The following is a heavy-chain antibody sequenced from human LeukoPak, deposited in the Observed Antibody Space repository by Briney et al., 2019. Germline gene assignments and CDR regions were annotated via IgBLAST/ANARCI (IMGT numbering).Heavy chain of an antibody. CDR2: IFHSGSS. Sequence: SQTLSLTCAVSGDSISIGDYSCSWIRQPSGEGLEWIGYIFHSGSSYYNPSLKSRVTISVDKSKNQFSLRLTSVTAADTAVYYCARELWFVNAPGSWFDPWGQGTLVTVSS. CDR1: GDSISIGDYS. CDR3: ARELWFVNAPGSWFDP. V-gene: IGHV4-30-2*01. J-gene: IGHJ5*02. D-gene: IGHD3-10*01.